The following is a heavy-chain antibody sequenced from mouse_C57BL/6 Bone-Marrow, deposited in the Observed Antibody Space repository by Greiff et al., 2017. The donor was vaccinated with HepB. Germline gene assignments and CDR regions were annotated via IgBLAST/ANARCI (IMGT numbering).Heavy chain of an antibody. D-gene: IGHD1-1*01. CDR2: INPYNGGT. CDR3: ATLNYGSSLFAY. J-gene: IGHJ3*01. V-gene: IGHV1-19*01. Sequence: EVQLQESGPVLVKPGASVKMSCKASGYTFTDYYMNWVKQSHGKSLEWIGVINPYNGGTSYNQKFKGKATLTVDKSSSTAYMELNSLTAEDSAVYYCATLNYGSSLFAYWGQGTLVTVSA. CDR1: GYTFTDYY.